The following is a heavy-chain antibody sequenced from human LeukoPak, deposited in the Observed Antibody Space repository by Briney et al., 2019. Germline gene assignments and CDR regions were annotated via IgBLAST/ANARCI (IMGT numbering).Heavy chain of an antibody. CDR1: GFTFSSYA. Sequence: GGSLRLSCAASGFTFSSYAMHWVRQAPGKGLEWVAVISYDGSNKYYADSVKGRFTISRDNSKNTLYLQMNSLRAEDTAVYYCARVWQWLVPVKGDAFDIWGQGTMVTVSS. CDR2: ISYDGSNK. V-gene: IGHV3-30-3*01. CDR3: ARVWQWLVPVKGDAFDI. D-gene: IGHD6-19*01. J-gene: IGHJ3*02.